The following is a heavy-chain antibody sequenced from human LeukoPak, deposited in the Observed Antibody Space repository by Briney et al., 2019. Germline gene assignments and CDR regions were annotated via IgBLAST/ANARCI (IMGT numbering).Heavy chain of an antibody. CDR2: INPNSGGK. V-gene: IGHV1-2*02. CDR3: ARVVHGYVY. J-gene: IGHJ4*02. D-gene: IGHD5-18*01. Sequence: ASVKVSFKSSGYTFTGYYMHWVRQAPGQGLEWMGWINPNSGGKDYAQKFQGRVTITSDTSISTAYMELSRLRSDDTAVYYCARVVHGYVYWGGGTLLTVPS. CDR1: GYTFTGYY.